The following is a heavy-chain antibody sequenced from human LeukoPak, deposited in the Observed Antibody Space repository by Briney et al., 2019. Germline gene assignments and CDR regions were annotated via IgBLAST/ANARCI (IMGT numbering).Heavy chain of an antibody. CDR1: GFTFSSYA. CDR2: ISGSGSNT. CDR3: ARDHHRRLYDSQARDTFDF. V-gene: IGHV3-23*01. Sequence: QSGGSLRLSCAASGFTFSSYAMCWVRQAPGKGLEWVSVISGSGSNTHYADSVKGRFTISRDNAKNSLYLQMNSLRAEDTAVYYCARDHHRRLYDSQARDTFDFWGQGTMVTVSS. D-gene: IGHD3-22*01. J-gene: IGHJ3*01.